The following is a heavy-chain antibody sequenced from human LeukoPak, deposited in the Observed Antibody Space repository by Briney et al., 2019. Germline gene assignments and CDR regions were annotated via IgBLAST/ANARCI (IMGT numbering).Heavy chain of an antibody. Sequence: PGGSLRLSCAASGFTFSSYGMHWVCQAPGKGLEWVAVIWYDGSNKYYADSVKGRFTISRDNSKNTLYLQMNSLRAEDTAVYYCARGRASGYYYYFDYWGQGTLVTVSS. CDR2: IWYDGSNK. CDR1: GFTFSSYG. CDR3: ARGRASGYYYYFDY. V-gene: IGHV3-33*01. J-gene: IGHJ4*02. D-gene: IGHD3-22*01.